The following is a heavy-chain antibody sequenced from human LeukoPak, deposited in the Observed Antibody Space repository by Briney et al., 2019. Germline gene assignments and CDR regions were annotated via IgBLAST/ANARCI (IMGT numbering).Heavy chain of an antibody. D-gene: IGHD6-6*01. CDR2: IYYSGST. CDR3: TTQWHLAARSISDAFDI. J-gene: IGHJ3*02. CDR1: GGSISSSSYY. V-gene: IGHV4-39*07. Sequence: SETLSLTCTVSGGSISSSSYYWGWIRQPPGKGLEWIGSIYYSGSTYYNPSLKSRVTISVDTSKNQFSLKLSSVTAADTAVYYCTTQWHLAARSISDAFDIWGQGTMVTVSS.